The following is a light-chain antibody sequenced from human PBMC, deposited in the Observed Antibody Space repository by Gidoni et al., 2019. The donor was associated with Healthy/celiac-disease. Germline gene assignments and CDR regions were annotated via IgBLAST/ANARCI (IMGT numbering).Light chain of an antibody. CDR2: AAS. V-gene: IGKV1-39*01. J-gene: IGKJ1*01. CDR1: QSISSY. Sequence: DIPITQSPSSLSASVGDRVTITCRASQSISSYLNWYQQKPGKAPKLLIDAASSLQSGVPSRFSGSGSGTDFTLTISSLQPEEFATYYCQQSYSTPPGTFGQGTKVEIK. CDR3: QQSYSTPPGT.